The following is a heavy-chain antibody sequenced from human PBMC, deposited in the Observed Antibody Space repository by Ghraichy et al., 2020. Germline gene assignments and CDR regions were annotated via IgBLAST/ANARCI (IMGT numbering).Heavy chain of an antibody. D-gene: IGHD1-26*01. V-gene: IGHV3-23*01. CDR2: ISGSGGST. J-gene: IGHJ4*02. CDR1: GFTFSSYA. Sequence: GGSLRLSCAASGFTFSSYAMSWVRQAPGKGLEWVSAISGSGGSTYYADSVKGRFTISRDTSKNTLYLQMNSLRAEDTAVYYCAKDPSGIVGATRFDDSGQGTLVTVSS. CDR3: AKDPSGIVGATRFDD.